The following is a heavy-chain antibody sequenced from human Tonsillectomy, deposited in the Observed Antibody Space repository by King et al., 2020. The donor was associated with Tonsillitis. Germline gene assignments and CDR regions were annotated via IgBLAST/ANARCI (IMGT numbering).Heavy chain of an antibody. J-gene: IGHJ5*02. CDR3: AGRGDYFYNWFDP. CDR2: IYSIGST. V-gene: IGHV4-39*01. D-gene: IGHD4-17*01. CDR1: GGSISSSSYY. Sequence: LQLQESGPGLVKPSETLSLTCTVSGGSISSSSYYWGWIRQPPGKGLEWIGNIYSIGSTYYNPSLTSRVTISVDTSNNKFSLKLSSVTAADTAVYYCAGRGDYFYNWFDPWGQGTLVTVSS.